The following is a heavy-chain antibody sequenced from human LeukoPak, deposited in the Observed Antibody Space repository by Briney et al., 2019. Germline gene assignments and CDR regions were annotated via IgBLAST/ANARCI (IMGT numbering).Heavy chain of an antibody. CDR1: GGSFSGYY. J-gene: IGHJ4*02. CDR3: ARGDLGATNYFDY. CDR2: INHSGST. V-gene: IGHV4-34*01. D-gene: IGHD1-26*01. Sequence: SETLSLTCAVYGGSFSGYYWSWIRQPPGQGLEWIGEINHSGSTNYNPSLKSRVTISVDTSKNQFSLKLSSVTAADTAVYYCARGDLGATNYFDYWGQGTLVTVSS.